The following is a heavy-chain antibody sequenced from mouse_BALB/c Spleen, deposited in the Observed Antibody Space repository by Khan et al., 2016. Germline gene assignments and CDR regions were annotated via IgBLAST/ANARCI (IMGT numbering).Heavy chain of an antibody. D-gene: IGHD2-4*01. V-gene: IGHV3-2*02. CDR1: GYSITSDYA. CDR3: ARGMITTFDY. J-gene: IGHJ2*01. Sequence: EVQLQESGPGLVKPSQSLSLTCTVTGYSITSDYAWNWIWQFPGNKLEWMGYISYSDSTNYNPSLKSRISITRDTSKNQFFLQLNSVTTEDTATYYCARGMITTFDYWGQGTTLTVSS. CDR2: ISYSDST.